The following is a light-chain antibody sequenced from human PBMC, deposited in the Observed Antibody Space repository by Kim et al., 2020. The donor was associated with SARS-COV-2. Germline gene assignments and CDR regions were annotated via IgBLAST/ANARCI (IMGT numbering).Light chain of an antibody. J-gene: IGKJ1*01. V-gene: IGKV2-30*02. CDR3: MQGTHWPWT. CDR1: QSLVHIDGGTY. CDR2: EVS. Sequence: PASISGRPTQSLVHIDGGTYLSWFQQRPGQSPRRLIYEVSSRDSGVPDRFSGSGSGTDFTLQISRVEADDVGTYYCMQGTHWPWTFGQGTKVDIK.